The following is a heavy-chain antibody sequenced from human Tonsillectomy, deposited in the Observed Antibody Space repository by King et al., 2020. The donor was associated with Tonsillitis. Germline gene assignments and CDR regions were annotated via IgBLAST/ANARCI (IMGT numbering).Heavy chain of an antibody. V-gene: IGHV3-23*04. CDR2: MSGAGART. J-gene: IGHJ6*02. CDR1: GFTFSTYA. Sequence: VQLVESGGGLVQPGGSLRLSCAASGFTFSTYAMTWVRQAPGKGLEWVSVMSGAGARTYHAASVKGRFTISRANSKNTLYLQMNSLRAEDTAVYYCAKCPYDFWSGGLYYAMDVWGQGTTVTVSS. D-gene: IGHD3-3*01. CDR3: AKCPYDFWSGGLYYAMDV.